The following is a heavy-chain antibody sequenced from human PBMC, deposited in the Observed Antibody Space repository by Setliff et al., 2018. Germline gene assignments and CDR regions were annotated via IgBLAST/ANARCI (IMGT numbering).Heavy chain of an antibody. V-gene: IGHV3-48*01. Sequence: GGSLRLSCAASGFTFNRHNMNWVRQAPGKGLEWISFINFNADGLYYADSVRGRLTVSRDNAKESLYLQMNNLGAEDTAVYFCVRAPSTRGYSGYDSWGQGTLVTVSS. CDR3: VRAPSTRGYSGYDS. CDR2: INFNADGL. CDR1: GFTFNRHN. J-gene: IGHJ5*02. D-gene: IGHD5-12*01.